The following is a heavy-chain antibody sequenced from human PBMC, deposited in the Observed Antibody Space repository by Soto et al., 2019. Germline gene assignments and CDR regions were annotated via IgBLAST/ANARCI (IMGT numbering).Heavy chain of an antibody. CDR1: GGSFSGYY. V-gene: IGHV4-34*01. CDR2: INHSGST. CDR3: ARGLITMVRGVIIEHYYYYYGMDV. Sequence: SETLSLTCAVYGGSFSGYYWSWIRQPPGKGLEWIGEINHSGSTNYNPSLKSRVTISVDTSKNQFSLKLSSVTAADTAVYYCARGLITMVRGVIIEHYYYYYGMDVGGQGTTVTVS. D-gene: IGHD3-10*01. J-gene: IGHJ6*02.